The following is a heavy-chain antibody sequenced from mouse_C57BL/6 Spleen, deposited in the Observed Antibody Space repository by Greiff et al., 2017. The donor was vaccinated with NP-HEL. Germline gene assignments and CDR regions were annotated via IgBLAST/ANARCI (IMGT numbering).Heavy chain of an antibody. V-gene: IGHV5-9-1*02. CDR3: TRDGYRGAWFAY. D-gene: IGHD2-12*01. CDR2: ISSGGDYI. Sequence: EVKVVESGEGLVKPGGSLKLSCAASGFTFSSYAMSWVRQTPEKRLEWVAYISSGGDYIYYADTVKGRFTISRDNARNTLYLQMSSLKSEDTAMYYCTRDGYRGAWFAYWGQGTLVTVSA. J-gene: IGHJ3*01. CDR1: GFTFSSYA.